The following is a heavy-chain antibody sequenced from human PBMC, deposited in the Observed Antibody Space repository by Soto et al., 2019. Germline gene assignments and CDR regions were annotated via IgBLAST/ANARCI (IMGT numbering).Heavy chain of an antibody. Sequence: SVKVSCKASGGTFSSYAISWVRQAPGQGLEWMGGIIPIFGTANYAKKFQGRVTITADESTSTAYMELSSLRSEDTAVYYCARPTYYDFWSGYTPRLDYYGMDVWGQGTTVTVSS. J-gene: IGHJ6*02. CDR1: GGTFSSYA. CDR3: ARPTYYDFWSGYTPRLDYYGMDV. CDR2: IIPIFGTA. V-gene: IGHV1-69*13. D-gene: IGHD3-3*01.